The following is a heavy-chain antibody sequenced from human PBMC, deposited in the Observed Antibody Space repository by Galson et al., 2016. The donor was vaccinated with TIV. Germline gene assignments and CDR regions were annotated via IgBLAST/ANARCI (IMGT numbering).Heavy chain of an antibody. D-gene: IGHD3-22*01. V-gene: IGHV3-23*01. CDR2: ISGGGGST. CDR1: RFTFSSYA. J-gene: IGHJ4*02. Sequence: SLRLSCAASRFTFSSYAITWVRQAPGKGLEWISAISGGGGSTYHTDSVKGRFTISRDNSKNTVFLQMNSLRAEDTAVYYCAKIDSSGYNYGGRFVYWGQGTLVTVSS. CDR3: AKIDSSGYNYGGRFVY.